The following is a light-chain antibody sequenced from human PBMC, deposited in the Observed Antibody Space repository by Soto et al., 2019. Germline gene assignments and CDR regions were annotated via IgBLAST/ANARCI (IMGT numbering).Light chain of an antibody. Sequence: DLQLTQSPSFLSASVGDRVTITCRASQGISSYLAWYQQKPGKAPKLLIYAASTLQSGVPSRFSGSGSGTEFTLTISSLQPEDFATYYCQQLNSYPLTFGGGTKVVIK. J-gene: IGKJ4*01. V-gene: IGKV1-9*01. CDR2: AAS. CDR1: QGISSY. CDR3: QQLNSYPLT.